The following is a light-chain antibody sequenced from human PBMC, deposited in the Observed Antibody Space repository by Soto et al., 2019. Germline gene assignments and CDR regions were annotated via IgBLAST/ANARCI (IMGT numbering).Light chain of an antibody. CDR1: SSDVGGYNY. J-gene: IGLJ2*01. Sequence: QSALTQPASVSGSPGQSITISCTGTSSDVGGYNYVSWYQQHPGKAPKLMIYDVSNRPSGVSNRFSGSKSGNTASLTISGLQAEDEDDYCCCSYTSSSTVVFGGGTKLTVL. CDR2: DVS. CDR3: CSYTSSSTVV. V-gene: IGLV2-14*01.